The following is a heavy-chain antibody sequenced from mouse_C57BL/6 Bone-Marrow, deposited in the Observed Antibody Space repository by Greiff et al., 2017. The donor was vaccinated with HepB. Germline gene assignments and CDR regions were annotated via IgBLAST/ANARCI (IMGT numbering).Heavy chain of an antibody. CDR1: GYAFSSSW. V-gene: IGHV1-82*01. D-gene: IGHD1-1*01. J-gene: IGHJ2*01. CDR2: IYPGDGDT. Sequence: VQLQQSGPELVKPGASVKISCKASGYAFSSSWMNWVKQRPGKGLEWIGRIYPGDGDTNYNGKFKGKATLTADKSSSTAYMQLSSLTSEDSAVYFCARSVITTVVASLDYWGQGTNLTVSS. CDR3: ARSVITTVVASLDY.